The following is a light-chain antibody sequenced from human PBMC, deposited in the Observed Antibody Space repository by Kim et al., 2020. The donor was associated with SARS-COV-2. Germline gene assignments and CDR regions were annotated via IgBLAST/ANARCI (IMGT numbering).Light chain of an antibody. V-gene: IGKV3-15*01. Sequence: EIVLTQSPATLSVSPGERATLSCRASQSISTKLAWYQQKAGQPPRLLIYDASTRATGVPAKFSGGGSGTEFTLTIRSLQSEDFAVYHCHQYHDWPWTFGQGTKVDIK. CDR1: QSISTK. J-gene: IGKJ1*01. CDR2: DAS. CDR3: HQYHDWPWT.